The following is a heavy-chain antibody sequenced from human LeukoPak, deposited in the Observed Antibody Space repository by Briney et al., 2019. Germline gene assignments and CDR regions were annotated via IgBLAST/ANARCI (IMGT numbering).Heavy chain of an antibody. Sequence: SETLSLTCTVSGGSISSYYWSWIRQPAGKGLEWIGRIYTSGSTNYNPSLKSRVTMSVDTSKNQFSLKLSSVTAADTAVYYCAREWMDSSSWYGLWSWDYWGQGTLVTVSS. CDR3: AREWMDSSSWYGLWSWDY. J-gene: IGHJ4*02. D-gene: IGHD6-13*01. CDR2: IYTSGST. V-gene: IGHV4-4*07. CDR1: GGSISSYY.